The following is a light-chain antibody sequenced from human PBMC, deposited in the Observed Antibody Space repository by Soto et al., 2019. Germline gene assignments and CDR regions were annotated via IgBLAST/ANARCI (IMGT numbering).Light chain of an antibody. CDR2: DVK. J-gene: IGLJ2*01. CDR3: SSYTRSSSVI. V-gene: IGLV2-14*01. CDR1: SSDVGAYDY. Sequence: QSALTQPASVSGSPGQSIAISCTGTSSDVGAYDYVSWYQQHPGKAPKLMIYDVKYRPSGVSNRFSGSKSGNTASLTISGLQAEDEADCYCSSYTRSSSVIFGGGTKLTVL.